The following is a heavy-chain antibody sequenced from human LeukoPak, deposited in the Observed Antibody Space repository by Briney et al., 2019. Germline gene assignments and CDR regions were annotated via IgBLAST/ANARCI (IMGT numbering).Heavy chain of an antibody. V-gene: IGHV3-53*01. CDR2: IYSSDRA. CDR3: AYRSLSSTDY. D-gene: IGHD5-12*01. Sequence: GGSLRLSCAASGFTVSYIYMSWVRQAPRERHEWISVIYSSDRAYYAASVKGRVTTSSDNSTNTMYLLRKSLRAEEKGGYYCAYRSLSSTDYWGQGTLVTVSS. J-gene: IGHJ4*02. CDR1: GFTVSYIY.